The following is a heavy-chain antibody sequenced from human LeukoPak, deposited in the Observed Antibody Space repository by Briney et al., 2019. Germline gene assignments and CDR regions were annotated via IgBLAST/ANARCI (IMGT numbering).Heavy chain of an antibody. CDR2: ISYKGSDK. CDR3: ANYRWLLHTWDARHV. J-gene: IGHJ3*01. D-gene: IGHD5-24*01. V-gene: IGHV3-30*18. CDR1: GFTFSRHG. Sequence: PGGSLRLSCAASGFTFSRHGVHWVRQAPGKGLEWVAVISYKGSDKHYADSVKGRFTISRDNSKNTLYLQMNSLRAEDTAIYYCANYRWLLHTWDARHVWAQGPMVPVPS.